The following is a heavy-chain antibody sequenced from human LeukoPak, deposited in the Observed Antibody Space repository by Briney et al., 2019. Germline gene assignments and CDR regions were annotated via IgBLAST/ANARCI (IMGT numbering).Heavy chain of an antibody. D-gene: IGHD2-15*01. CDR3: ARAGGFEAATPEY. CDR1: GYTFTGYY. V-gene: IGHV1-46*01. CDR2: INPSGGST. J-gene: IGHJ4*02. Sequence: ASVKVSCKASGYTFTGYYMHWVRQAPGQGLEWMGIINPSGGSTSYAQKFQGRVTITRDMSTSTVYMELSSLRSEDTAVYYCARAGGFEAATPEYWGQGTLVTVSS.